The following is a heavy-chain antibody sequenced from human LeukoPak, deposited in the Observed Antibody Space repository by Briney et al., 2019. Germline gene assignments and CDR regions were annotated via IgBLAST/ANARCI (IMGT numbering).Heavy chain of an antibody. Sequence: GESLKISCKASGYSFDDYWVAWVRQMPGKGLEWMGAIFPDDSDTRYGPSFQGQFTISADRSITTGYLEWSSLQASDTGVYYCAKQKGSTAALYYYFDLWGKGTTVTVSS. CDR3: AKQKGSTAALYYYFDL. CDR2: IFPDDSDT. V-gene: IGHV5-51*01. CDR1: GYSFDDYW. D-gene: IGHD6-6*01. J-gene: IGHJ6*04.